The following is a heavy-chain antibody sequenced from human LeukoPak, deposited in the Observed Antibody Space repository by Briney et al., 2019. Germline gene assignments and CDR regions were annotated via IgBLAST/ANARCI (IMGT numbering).Heavy chain of an antibody. CDR2: INPSGGST. Sequence: GASVKVSCKASGYTFTSFYMHWVRQAPGQGLEWMGIINPSGGSTSYAQKFQGRVTMTRDTSTSTVYMELSSLRSEDTAVYYCAREVLTGTFDYWGQGTLVTVSS. CDR1: GYTFTSFY. V-gene: IGHV1-46*01. J-gene: IGHJ4*02. CDR3: AREVLTGTFDY. D-gene: IGHD5/OR15-5a*01.